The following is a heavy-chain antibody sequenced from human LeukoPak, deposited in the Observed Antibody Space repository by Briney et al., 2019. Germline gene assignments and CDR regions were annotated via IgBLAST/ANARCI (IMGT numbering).Heavy chain of an antibody. D-gene: IGHD5-18*01. J-gene: IGHJ4*02. V-gene: IGHV5-10-1*01. Sequence: GESLRISCKVSGYSFTSYWISWVRQMPGKGLEWMGRIYPSDSYTNYSPSFQGHVTFSADKSISTAYLQWSSLKASDTAVYYCASHPRAMAPMGYWGQGTLVTVSS. CDR1: GYSFTSYW. CDR2: IYPSDSYT. CDR3: ASHPRAMAPMGY.